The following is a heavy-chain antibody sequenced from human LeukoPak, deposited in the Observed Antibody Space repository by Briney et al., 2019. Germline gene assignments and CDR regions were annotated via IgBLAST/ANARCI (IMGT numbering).Heavy chain of an antibody. CDR1: GGSISSYF. D-gene: IGHD3-22*01. CDR3: ARDPTVRFKYDSSRYYFDY. J-gene: IGHJ4*02. CDR2: IYDSGST. V-gene: IGHV4-59*01. Sequence: SETLSLTCTVSGGSISSYFWSWIRQPPGKGLEWIGYIYDSGSTNYNPSLKSRVTISVDTSKNRFSLKLSSVTAADTAVYYCARDPTVRFKYDSSRYYFDYWGQGTLVTVSS.